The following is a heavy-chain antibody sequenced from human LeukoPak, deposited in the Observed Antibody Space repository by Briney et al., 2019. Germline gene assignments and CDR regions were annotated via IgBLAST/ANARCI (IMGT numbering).Heavy chain of an antibody. CDR1: GYTFTGYY. V-gene: IGHV1-2*02. CDR2: INPNSGGT. CDR3: ARTRYCSGGSCYSWFDS. D-gene: IGHD2-15*01. Sequence: GASVKVSCKSSGYTFTGYYMHWVRQAPGQGLEWMGWINPNSGGTNYAQKFQGRVTMTRDTSIRTAYMELSRLRSDETAVYYCARTRYCSGGSCYSWFDSWGQGTLVTVSS. J-gene: IGHJ5*01.